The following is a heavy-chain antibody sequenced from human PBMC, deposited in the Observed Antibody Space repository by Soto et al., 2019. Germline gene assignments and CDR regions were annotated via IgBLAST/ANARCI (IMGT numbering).Heavy chain of an antibody. V-gene: IGHV3-23*01. CDR3: AKEGEHRSGWANFDS. Sequence: GGAVGLGCAASGVCCGGDAMRCVSQARGKGLAWVSAISGSGGSTYYADSVKGRFTISRDNSKNTLYLQMNSLRAEDTAVYYCAKEGEHRSGWANFDSWGQGT. CDR2: ISGSGGST. CDR1: GVCCGGDA. J-gene: IGHJ4*02. D-gene: IGHD6-19*01.